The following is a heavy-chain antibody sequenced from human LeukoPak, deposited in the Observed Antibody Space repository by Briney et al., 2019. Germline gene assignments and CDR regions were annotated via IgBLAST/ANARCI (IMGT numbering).Heavy chain of an antibody. CDR3: AKMKGHPLPKYYMDV. D-gene: IGHD1-26*01. CDR2: ISGSGDNT. CDR1: GLTFSGFA. Sequence: SGGSPRLSCAASGLTFSGFAMSWVRRTPGKGLEWVSGISGSGDNTLYADSVKGRFTISRDNSKNTLYLEMNSLRAEDTAIYYCAKMKGHPLPKYYMDVWGQGTTVTVSS. V-gene: IGHV3-23*01. J-gene: IGHJ6*01.